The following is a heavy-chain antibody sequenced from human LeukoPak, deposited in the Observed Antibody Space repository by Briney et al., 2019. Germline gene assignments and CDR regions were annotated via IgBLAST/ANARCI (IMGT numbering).Heavy chain of an antibody. Sequence: SETLSLTCAVSGGSTSSHHWSWIRQPPGKGLEWIGYVYNSASTNYNPSLKSRVIISVDTSKNQFSLRLSSVTAADTGVYYCARVGDGYVYFDYWGQGTLVTVSS. CDR2: VYNSAST. V-gene: IGHV4-59*11. CDR1: GGSTSSHH. CDR3: ARVGDGYVYFDY. D-gene: IGHD5-24*01. J-gene: IGHJ4*02.